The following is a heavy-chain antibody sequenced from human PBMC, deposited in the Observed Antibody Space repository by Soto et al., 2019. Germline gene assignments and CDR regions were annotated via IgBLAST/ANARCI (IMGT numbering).Heavy chain of an antibody. CDR1: GFTFSSYG. Sequence: QVQLVESGGGVVQPGRSLRLSCAASGFTFSSYGMHWVRQAPGKGLEWVAVISYDGSNKYYADSVKGRFTISRDNSKNTLYLQMNSLRAEDTAVYYCAKDLTKPTGFGYYYYYYGMDVWGQGTTVTVSS. V-gene: IGHV3-30*18. D-gene: IGHD3-10*01. CDR3: AKDLTKPTGFGYYYYYYGMDV. CDR2: ISYDGSNK. J-gene: IGHJ6*02.